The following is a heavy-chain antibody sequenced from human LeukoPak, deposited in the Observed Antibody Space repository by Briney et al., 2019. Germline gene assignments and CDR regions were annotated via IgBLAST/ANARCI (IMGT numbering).Heavy chain of an antibody. V-gene: IGHV3-7*01. Sequence: GGSLRLSFAASGFTFISYWVSWVRQARGKGLEWVANIKQDGSEKYYVDSVKGRFTISRDNAKNSLYLQMNSLRAEDTAVYYCASSWYFGYWGQGTLVTVSS. D-gene: IGHD2-15*01. CDR3: ASSWYFGY. CDR1: GFTFISYW. J-gene: IGHJ4*02. CDR2: IKQDGSEK.